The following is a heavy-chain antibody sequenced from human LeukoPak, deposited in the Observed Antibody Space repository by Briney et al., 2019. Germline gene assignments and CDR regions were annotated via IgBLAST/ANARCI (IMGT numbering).Heavy chain of an antibody. CDR2: INPSGGST. Sequence: GASVKVSYKASGYTFTSYYMHWVRQAPGQGLEWMGIINPSGGSTSYAQKFQGRVTMTRDMSTSTVYMELSSLRSKDTAVYYCARDNQKYYDILTGYYIGGYYYYYMDVWGKGATVTISS. V-gene: IGHV1-46*01. D-gene: IGHD3-9*01. J-gene: IGHJ6*03. CDR1: GYTFTSYY. CDR3: ARDNQKYYDILTGYYIGGYYYYYMDV.